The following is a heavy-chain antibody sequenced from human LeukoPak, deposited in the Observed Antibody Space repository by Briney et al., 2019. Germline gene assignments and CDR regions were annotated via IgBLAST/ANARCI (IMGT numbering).Heavy chain of an antibody. CDR2: ISSSSSYI. D-gene: IGHD4-17*01. J-gene: IGHJ4*02. CDR1: GFTFSSYS. CDR3: ARGTTVSPESFDY. Sequence: PGGSLRLSCAASGFTFSSYSMNWVRQAPGKGLEWVSSISSSSSYIYYADSVKGRFTISRDNAKNSLYLQMNSLRAEDTAVYYCARGTTVSPESFDYWGQGTLVTVSS. V-gene: IGHV3-21*01.